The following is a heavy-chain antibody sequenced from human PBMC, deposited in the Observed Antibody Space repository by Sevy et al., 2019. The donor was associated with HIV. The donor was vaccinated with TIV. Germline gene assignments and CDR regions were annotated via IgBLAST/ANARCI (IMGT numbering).Heavy chain of an antibody. CDR3: ATYRTFSSDTRGEYPFDS. Sequence: GGSLRLSCAASGFIFSNYAIHWVRRAPGKGLEWVAVISYDGSNKHYAASVKGRFTISMDNSRNTLLPQMNSLRLDDTAVYYCATYRTFSSDTRGEYPFDSLGEGTLVTVSS. J-gene: IGHJ4*02. V-gene: IGHV3-30*04. CDR2: ISYDGSNK. CDR1: GFIFSNYA. D-gene: IGHD2-8*02.